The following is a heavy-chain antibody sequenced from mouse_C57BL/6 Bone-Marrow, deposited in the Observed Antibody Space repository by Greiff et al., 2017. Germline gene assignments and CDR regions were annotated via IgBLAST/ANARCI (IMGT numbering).Heavy chain of an antibody. Sequence: EVKLVESGGGLVKPGGSLKLSCAASGFTFSSYGMHWVRQAPEKGLEWVAYISSGGSNIYYADTVKGRFTISRDNAKNTLFLQMTSLRSEDTAMCYCANEHHPADWGQGTLVTVSA. CDR1: GFTFSSYG. V-gene: IGHV5-17*01. CDR3: ANEHHPAD. J-gene: IGHJ3*01. CDR2: ISSGGSNI.